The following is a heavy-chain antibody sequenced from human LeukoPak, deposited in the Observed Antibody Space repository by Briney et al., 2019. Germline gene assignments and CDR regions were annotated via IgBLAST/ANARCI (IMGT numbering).Heavy chain of an antibody. CDR2: IYSGGST. CDR3: ARVTGGYCSSTSCYGNWFDP. Sequence: GGSLRLSCAASGFTVSSNYMSWVRQAPRKGLEWVSVIYSGGSTYYADSVKDRFTISRDNSKNTLNLQMNSLRAEDTAVYYCARVTGGYCSSTSCYGNWFDPWGQGTLVTVSS. J-gene: IGHJ5*02. CDR1: GFTVSSNY. D-gene: IGHD2-2*01. V-gene: IGHV3-66*01.